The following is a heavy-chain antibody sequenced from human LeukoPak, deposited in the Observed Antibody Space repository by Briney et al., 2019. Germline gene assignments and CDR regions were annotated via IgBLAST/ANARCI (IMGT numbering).Heavy chain of an antibody. CDR3: ARHEHFHWSGYDY. CDR2: IYYSGST. CDR1: GGSISSYY. V-gene: IGHV4-59*08. D-gene: IGHD3-3*01. J-gene: IGHJ4*02. Sequence: PSETLSLTCTVSGGSISSYYWSWIRQPPGKGLEWIGYIYYSGSTNYNPSLKSRVTISVDTSKNQFSLKLSSVTAADTAVYYCARHEHFHWSGYDYWGQGTLATVSS.